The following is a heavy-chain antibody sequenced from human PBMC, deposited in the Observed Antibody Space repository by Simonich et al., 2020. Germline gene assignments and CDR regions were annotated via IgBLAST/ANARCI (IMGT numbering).Heavy chain of an antibody. V-gene: IGHV3-48*03. D-gene: IGHD4-17*01. CDR2: ISSSGSTI. J-gene: IGHJ4*02. Sequence: EVQLVESGGGLVQPGGSLRLSCAASGFTFSSYEMNWVRQAPGNGLEWFSYISSSGSTIYYADSVKGRFTISRDNAKNSLYLQMNSLRAEDTAVYCCARHYYGDYYFDYWGQGTLVTVSS. CDR1: GFTFSSYE. CDR3: ARHYYGDYYFDY.